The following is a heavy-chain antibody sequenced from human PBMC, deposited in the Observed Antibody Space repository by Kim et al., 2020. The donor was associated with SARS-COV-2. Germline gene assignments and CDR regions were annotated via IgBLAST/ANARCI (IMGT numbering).Heavy chain of an antibody. D-gene: IGHD2-2*03. J-gene: IGHJ5*02. CDR1: GFSLTTSGVG. V-gene: IGHV2-5*02. CDR2: IYWDDDK. CDR3: ARQGLLSYYSGYLSS. Sequence: SGPTLVNPAQTLTLTCTFSGFSLTTSGVGVAWFRQTPGKALEWLGLIYWDDDKRYNPHLNNRLTITMDTSKSQVALTMKYMAPTDTGTYFCARQGLLSYYSGYLSSWGQGLPVPVSS.